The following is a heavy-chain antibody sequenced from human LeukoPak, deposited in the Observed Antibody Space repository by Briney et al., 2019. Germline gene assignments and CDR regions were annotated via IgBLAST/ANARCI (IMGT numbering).Heavy chain of an antibody. CDR2: ISAYNGNT. D-gene: IGHD6-19*01. V-gene: IGHV1-18*01. CDR1: GYTFTSYG. Sequence: ASVKVSCKSSGYTFTSYGISWVRQAPGQGLEWMGWISAYNGNTNYAQKLQGRVTMTTDTSTSTAYMELRSLRSDDTAVYYCARVSGYSSGWYYFDYWGQGTLDTVSS. J-gene: IGHJ4*02. CDR3: ARVSGYSSGWYYFDY.